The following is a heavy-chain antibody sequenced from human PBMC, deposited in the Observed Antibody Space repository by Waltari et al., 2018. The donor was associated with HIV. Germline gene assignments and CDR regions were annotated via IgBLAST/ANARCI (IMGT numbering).Heavy chain of an antibody. CDR1: GGSISSRSYY. D-gene: IGHD3-22*01. V-gene: IGHV4-39*01. CDR3: ARSGRVTMIVVAAFDI. CDR2: IYYSGST. J-gene: IGHJ3*02. Sequence: QLQLQESGPGLVKPSEPLSLTCTVSGGSISSRSYYWGWIRQPPGKGLEWIGSIYYSGSTYYNPSLKSRVTISVDTSKNQFSLKLSSVTAADTAVYYCARSGRVTMIVVAAFDIWGQGTMVTVSS.